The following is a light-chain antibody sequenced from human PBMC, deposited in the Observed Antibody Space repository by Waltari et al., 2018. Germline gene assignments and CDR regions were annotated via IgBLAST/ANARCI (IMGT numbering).Light chain of an antibody. V-gene: IGKV1-39*01. CDR3: QQRYSTPPWT. J-gene: IGKJ1*01. CDR2: AAS. CDR1: QSISIY. Sequence: DIQVTQSPSSLSASVGDRVTITCRASQSISIYLNWYQQKPGKAPKLLISAASSLQSGVPSRFSGSGSETDFTLTISSLQPEDFASYYCQQRYSTPPWTFGQGTKVEI.